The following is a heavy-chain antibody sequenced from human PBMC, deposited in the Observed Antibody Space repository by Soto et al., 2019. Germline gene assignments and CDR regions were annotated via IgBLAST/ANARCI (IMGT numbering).Heavy chain of an antibody. CDR2: INAGNGNT. J-gene: IGHJ6*02. CDR1: GYTFTSYP. D-gene: IGHD6-19*01. Sequence: ASVKVSCKASGYTFTSYPMHWVRQAPGQRIERKGWINAGNGNTKYSQKFQGRVTVTRDTSASTAYMELSSLRSEDTAVYYCARDLIIAVAGTATYYYYGMDVWGQGTTVTVSS. V-gene: IGHV1-3*01. CDR3: ARDLIIAVAGTATYYYYGMDV.